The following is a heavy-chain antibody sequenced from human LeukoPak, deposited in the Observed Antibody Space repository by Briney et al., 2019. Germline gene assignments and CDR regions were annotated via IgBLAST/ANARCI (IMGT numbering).Heavy chain of an antibody. J-gene: IGHJ4*02. CDR3: ASLGGRAARGY. CDR2: IYYSGST. Sequence: SETLSLTCTVSGGSISSYYWSWIRQPPGKGLEWIGYIYYSGSTNYNPSLKSRVTISVDTSKNQFSLKLSSVTAADTAVYYCASLGGRAARGYWGQGTLVTVSS. D-gene: IGHD6-6*01. CDR1: GGSISSYY. V-gene: IGHV4-59*08.